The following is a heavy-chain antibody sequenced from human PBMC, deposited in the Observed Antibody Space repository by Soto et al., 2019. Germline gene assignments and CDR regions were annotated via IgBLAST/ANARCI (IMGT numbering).Heavy chain of an antibody. CDR3: ARGGGLTGYYKHVSWFDP. D-gene: IGHD3-9*01. CDR2: ISSSGSTI. Sequence: GGSLRLSCAASGFTFSSYEMNWVRQAPGKGLEWVSYISSSGSTIYYADSVKGRFTISRDNAKNSLYLQMNSLRAEDTAVYYCARGGGLTGYYKHVSWFDPWGQGTLVTVS. J-gene: IGHJ5*02. CDR1: GFTFSSYE. V-gene: IGHV3-48*03.